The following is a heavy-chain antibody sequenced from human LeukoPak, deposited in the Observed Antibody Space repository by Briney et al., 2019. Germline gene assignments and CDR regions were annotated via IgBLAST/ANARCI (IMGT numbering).Heavy chain of an antibody. CDR2: SNPNSGGT. V-gene: IGHV1-2*02. D-gene: IGHD3-16*01. J-gene: IGHJ4*02. CDR3: ARSTGTTFGFSDY. CDR1: GYIFTGYY. Sequence: ASVTVSCKSSGYIFTGYYMHWVRQAPGQGLEWMGWSNPNSGGTNYAQKFRGRVTMTRDPSISTAYMELRRLRSDDTAVYYCARSTGTTFGFSDYWGQGTLVTVSS.